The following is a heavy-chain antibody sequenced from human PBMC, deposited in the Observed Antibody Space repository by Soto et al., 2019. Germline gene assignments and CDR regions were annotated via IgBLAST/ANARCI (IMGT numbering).Heavy chain of an antibody. J-gene: IGHJ6*02. V-gene: IGHV1-69*12. CDR2: IIPIFGTA. Sequence: QVQLVQSGAELKKPGSSVKVSCKASGGTFSSYAISWVRQAPGQRLEWMGGIIPIFGTANYAQKFQGRVTITADECTSTAYMELTSLRSEDTAVYYCARGTDILLAPALFYYYGMGVWGQGTTVNVSS. CDR3: ARGTDILLAPALFYYYGMGV. D-gene: IGHD2-2*01. CDR1: GGTFSSYA.